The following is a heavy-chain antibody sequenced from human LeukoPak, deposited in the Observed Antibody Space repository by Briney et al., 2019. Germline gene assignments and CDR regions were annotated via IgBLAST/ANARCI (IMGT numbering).Heavy chain of an antibody. D-gene: IGHD2-2*01. CDR1: GFTFNSHW. Sequence: GGSLRLSCEASGFTFNSHWMNWVRQAPGKGLEWLANIRPDGSEAVYVDSVRGRFTISRDNAKNLVYLQMNNLRAEDTDVYYCSGRSGFSSIYWGQGVLVTVSS. J-gene: IGHJ4*02. CDR3: SGRSGFSSIY. CDR2: IRPDGSEA. V-gene: IGHV3-7*01.